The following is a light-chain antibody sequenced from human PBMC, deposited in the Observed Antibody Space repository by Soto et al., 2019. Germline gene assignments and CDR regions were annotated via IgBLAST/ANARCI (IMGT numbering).Light chain of an antibody. CDR2: GAS. J-gene: IGKJ2*01. V-gene: IGKV3-20*01. Sequence: EIVLTQSPGTLSLSPGERAALSCRASQSLTSNYLAWYQQKPGQAPRLLIYGASSRATGIPDRFSGGGSGTDFTLTITRLQPEDFAVYYCQQYATSPPTFGQGTRLDIK. CDR3: QQYATSPPT. CDR1: QSLTSNY.